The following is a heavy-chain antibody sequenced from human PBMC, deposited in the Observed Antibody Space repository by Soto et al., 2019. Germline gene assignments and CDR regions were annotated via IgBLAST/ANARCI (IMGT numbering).Heavy chain of an antibody. Sequence: QVQLVESGGGVVQPGRSLRLSCAASGFTFSSYGMHWVRQAPGKGLEWVAVIWYDGSNKYYADSVKGRFSISRDNSKNTLYLKMNSRRAEDTAVYYCATNRDWSGYQHYYYYYYMDVWGKGTTVTVSS. CDR2: IWYDGSNK. D-gene: IGHD3-3*01. V-gene: IGHV3-33*01. J-gene: IGHJ6*03. CDR3: ATNRDWSGYQHYYYYYYMDV. CDR1: GFTFSSYG.